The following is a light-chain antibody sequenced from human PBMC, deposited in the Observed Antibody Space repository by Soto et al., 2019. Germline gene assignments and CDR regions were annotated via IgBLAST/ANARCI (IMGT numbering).Light chain of an antibody. J-gene: IGKJ1*01. V-gene: IGKV4-1*01. CDR1: QSVLYSSNNKNY. CDR3: QQYYSNPQWT. Sequence: DIVMTQSPDSLAVSLGERATINCKSSQSVLYSSNNKNYLAWYQQKPGQPPKLLIYWASTRETGVPDRFSGSGYGTDFTLTISSLQAADVAVYYCQQYYSNPQWTFGQGTKVEIK. CDR2: WAS.